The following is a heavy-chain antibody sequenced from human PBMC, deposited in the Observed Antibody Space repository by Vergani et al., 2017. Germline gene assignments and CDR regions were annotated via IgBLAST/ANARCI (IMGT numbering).Heavy chain of an antibody. CDR1: GGSISSGSYY. CDR3: AREGYCTNGVCFTLFDV. D-gene: IGHD2-8*01. J-gene: IGHJ4*02. CDR2: IYTSGST. Sequence: QLHLQESGPGLVKPSETLSLTCTVSGGSISSGSYYWSWIRQPAGKGLEWIGRIYTSGSTNYNPSLKSRVTISVDTSKKQFSLKLTSVTAADTAVYYCAREGYCTNGVCFTLFDVWGQGALVTVSS. V-gene: IGHV4-61*02.